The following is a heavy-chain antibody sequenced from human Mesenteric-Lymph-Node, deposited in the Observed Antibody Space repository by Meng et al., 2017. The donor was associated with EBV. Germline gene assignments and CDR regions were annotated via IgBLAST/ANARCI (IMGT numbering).Heavy chain of an antibody. Sequence: QVHLQGWGQGLVKPSGTLSFTCGVFGGSISNNHWWSWVRQPPGKGLEWIGEMYHSGSTNYNPSLKSRVTISVDKSKNQFFLNLNSVTAADTAVYYCARGREYSWGYWGQGTLVTVSS. CDR2: MYHSGST. CDR3: ARGREYSWGY. V-gene: IGHV4-4*02. CDR1: GGSISNNHW. J-gene: IGHJ4*02. D-gene: IGHD4-11*01.